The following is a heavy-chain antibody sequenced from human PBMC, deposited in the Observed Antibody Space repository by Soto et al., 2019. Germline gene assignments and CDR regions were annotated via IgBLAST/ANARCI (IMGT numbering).Heavy chain of an antibody. D-gene: IGHD3-9*01. CDR1: GGTLSSYT. V-gene: IGHV1-69*04. J-gene: IGHJ6*03. CDR2: IIPILGIA. CDR3: AREKRSVRYFDWSPSYYYYMDV. Sequence: ASVKVSCKASGGTLSSYTISWVRQAPGQGLEWMGRIIPILGIANYAQKFQGRVTITADKSTSTAYMELSSLRSEDTAVYYCAREKRSVRYFDWSPSYYYYMDVWGKGTTVTVSS.